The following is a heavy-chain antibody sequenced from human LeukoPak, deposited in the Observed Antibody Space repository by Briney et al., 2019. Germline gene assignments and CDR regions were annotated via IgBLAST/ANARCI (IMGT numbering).Heavy chain of an antibody. V-gene: IGHV4-39*01. CDR1: GFTFSSYS. D-gene: IGHD3-10*01. CDR3: ARHVRGSAFYYYYYMDV. J-gene: IGHJ6*03. CDR2: IYYSGST. Sequence: GSLRLSCAASGFTFSSYSMNWIRQPPGKGLEWIGSIYYSGSTYYNPSLKSRVTISVDTSKNQFSLKLSSVTAADTAVYYCARHVRGSAFYYYYYMDVWGKGTTVTVSS.